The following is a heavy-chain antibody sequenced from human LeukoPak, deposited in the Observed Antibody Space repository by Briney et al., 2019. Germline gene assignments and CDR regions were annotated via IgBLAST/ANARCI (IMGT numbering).Heavy chain of an antibody. Sequence: PSQTLSLTCTVSGGSISSGSYCWSWIRQPAGKGLEWIGRIYTSGSTNYNSSLKSRVTISVDTSKNQFSLKLSPVTAADTAVYYCARVLRAPTVTKLYYYYYMDVWGKGTTVTVSS. CDR3: ARVLRAPTVTKLYYYYYMDV. J-gene: IGHJ6*03. CDR1: GGSISSGSYC. V-gene: IGHV4-61*02. CDR2: IYTSGST. D-gene: IGHD4-17*01.